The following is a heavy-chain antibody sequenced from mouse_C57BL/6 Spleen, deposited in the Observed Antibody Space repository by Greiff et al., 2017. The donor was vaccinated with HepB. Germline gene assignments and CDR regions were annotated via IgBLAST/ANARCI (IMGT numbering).Heavy chain of an antibody. D-gene: IGHD2-2*01. CDR2: IDPETGGT. CDR3: TRWLRYFDY. CDR1: GYTFTDYE. J-gene: IGHJ2*01. V-gene: IGHV1-15*01. Sequence: VQLQQSGAELVRPGASVTLSCKASGYTFTDYEMHWVKQTPVHGLEWIGAIDPETGGTAYNQKFKGKAILTADKSSSTAYMELRSLTSEDSAVYYCTRWLRYFDYWGQGTTLTVSS.